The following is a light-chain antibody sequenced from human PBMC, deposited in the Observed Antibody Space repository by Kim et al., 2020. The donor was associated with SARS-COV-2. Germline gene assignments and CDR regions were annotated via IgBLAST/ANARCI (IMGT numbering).Light chain of an antibody. CDR2: GAS. CDR1: QSGSGTY. CDR3: QYYGDSPWT. Sequence: SPRESAALRCTAGQSGSGTYIAWYQQRPGQAPRLLISGASSRATGIPDRFSGSGSATDFTLTVSSLEPEDSAVYSCQYYGDSPWTFGQGTKVDIK. J-gene: IGKJ1*01. V-gene: IGKV3-20*01.